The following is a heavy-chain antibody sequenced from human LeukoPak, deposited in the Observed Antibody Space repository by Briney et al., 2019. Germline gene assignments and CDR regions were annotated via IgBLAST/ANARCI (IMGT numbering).Heavy chain of an antibody. CDR1: GGTFSSYA. Sequence: SVKVSCKASGGTFSSYAISWVRQAPGQGLEWMGGIIPTFGTANYAQKFQGRVTITTDESTSTAYMELSSLRSEDTAVYYCARVLDCSGGSCYRRAVKHWFDPWGQGTLVTVSS. J-gene: IGHJ5*02. CDR3: ARVLDCSGGSCYRRAVKHWFDP. CDR2: IIPTFGTA. D-gene: IGHD2-15*01. V-gene: IGHV1-69*05.